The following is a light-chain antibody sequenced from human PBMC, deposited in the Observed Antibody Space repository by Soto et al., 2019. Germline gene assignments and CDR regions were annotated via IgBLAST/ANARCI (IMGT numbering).Light chain of an antibody. CDR3: AAWDDSLNGPV. J-gene: IGLJ3*02. V-gene: IGLV1-44*01. Sequence: QSVLTQPPSASGTPGQRVTISCSGSSSDIGSNVVNWYQQLPGTAPKLLIYTNDQRPSGVPDRFSGSRSGTASSLAISGLQSEDEADYCCAAWDDSLNGPVFGGGTKLTVL. CDR2: TND. CDR1: SSDIGSNV.